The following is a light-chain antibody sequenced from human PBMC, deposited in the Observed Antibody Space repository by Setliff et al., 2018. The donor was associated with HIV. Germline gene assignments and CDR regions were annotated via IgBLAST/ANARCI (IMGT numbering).Light chain of an antibody. V-gene: IGLV2-14*01. CDR2: EVT. CDR3: SSFTISSTYG. J-gene: IGLJ1*01. CDR1: SRDVGGGQNY. Sequence: QSALAQPASVSGSPGQSITISCTGTSRDVGGGQNYVSWYQQYPGQAPKRMIYEVTKRPAGVSDRFSGSKSGNTASLIISGLQTEDEAEYYCSSFTISSTYGFGIGTKV.